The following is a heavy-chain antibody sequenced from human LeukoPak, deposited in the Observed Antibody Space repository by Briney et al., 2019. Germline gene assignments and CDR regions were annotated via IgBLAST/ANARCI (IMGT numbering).Heavy chain of an antibody. CDR1: GYTFSGSF. Sequence: ASVKVSCTAPGYTFSGSFMHWVRQAPGQGLEWMGWIKPNSAGTRYAQKFQGRFTMTRDTSINTAYMELSRLRSDDTAVYYCARSYCSSTSCYINYYYYMDVWGKGTTVTVSS. D-gene: IGHD2-2*02. CDR3: ARSYCSSTSCYINYYYYMDV. J-gene: IGHJ6*03. CDR2: IKPNSAGT. V-gene: IGHV1-2*02.